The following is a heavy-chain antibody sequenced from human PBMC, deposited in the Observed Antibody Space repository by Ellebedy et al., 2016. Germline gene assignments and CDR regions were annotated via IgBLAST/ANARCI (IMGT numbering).Heavy chain of an antibody. CDR2: VVGSGERT. CDR1: GFTFSSHA. V-gene: IGHV3-23*01. D-gene: IGHD6-19*01. J-gene: IGHJ6*02. Sequence: GGSLRLSCEASGFTFSSHAMSWVRQAPGKGPEWVSAVVGSGERTFYADSVKGRFTISRDNAKNSLYLQMNSLTTEDTAVYYCASRAIAVTGTDPPRDYYYGMDVWGQGTTVTVSS. CDR3: ASRAIAVTGTDPPRDYYYGMDV.